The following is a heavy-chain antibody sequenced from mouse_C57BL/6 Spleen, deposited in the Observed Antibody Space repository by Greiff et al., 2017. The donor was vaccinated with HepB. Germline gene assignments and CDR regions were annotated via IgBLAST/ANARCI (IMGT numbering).Heavy chain of an antibody. D-gene: IGHD2-2*01. Sequence: EVQLVESGPELVKPGASVKISCKASGYSFTGYYMNWVKQSPEKSLEWIGEINPSTGGTTYNQKFKAKATLTVDKSSSTAYMQLKSLTSEDSAVYYCARKARGYDGGVDYWGQGTTLTVSS. J-gene: IGHJ2*01. V-gene: IGHV1-42*01. CDR3: ARKARGYDGGVDY. CDR2: INPSTGGT. CDR1: GYSFTGYY.